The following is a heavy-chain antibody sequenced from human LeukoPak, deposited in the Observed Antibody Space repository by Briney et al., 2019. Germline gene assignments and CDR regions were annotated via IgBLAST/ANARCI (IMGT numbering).Heavy chain of an antibody. Sequence: GGSLRLSCAGSGFTFSSYAMSWVRQAPGKGLERVSAISDTGATTYDADSVKGRFTISRDNSRSTLYLQMNSLRAEDTALYYCAKDTSIGRYCTNGVCSPFDYWGQGTLVTVSS. D-gene: IGHD2-8*01. CDR3: AKDTSIGRYCTNGVCSPFDY. CDR1: GFTFSSYA. J-gene: IGHJ4*02. V-gene: IGHV3-23*01. CDR2: ISDTGATT.